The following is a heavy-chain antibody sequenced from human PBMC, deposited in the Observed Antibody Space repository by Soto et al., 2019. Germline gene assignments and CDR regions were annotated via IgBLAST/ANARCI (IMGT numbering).Heavy chain of an antibody. D-gene: IGHD3-22*01. J-gene: IGHJ4*02. Sequence: SETLSLTCAVYGGSLSGYYWTWIRQPPGKGLEWIGEVNPGGITNDSPSVKSRLTISLDTSKKQVSLEMTSVTAADTAVYYGGIVVIQMAIQSIDSWGPGTLVTVPS. CDR1: GGSLSGYY. CDR2: VNPGGIT. CDR3: GIVVIQMAIQSIDS. V-gene: IGHV4-34*01.